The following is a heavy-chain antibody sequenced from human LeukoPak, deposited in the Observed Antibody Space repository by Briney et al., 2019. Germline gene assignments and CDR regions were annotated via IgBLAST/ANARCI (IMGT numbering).Heavy chain of an antibody. CDR3: AKTSGYFPLYYFDY. V-gene: IGHV1-8*03. D-gene: IGHD5-12*01. CDR1: GYTFTSYD. J-gene: IGHJ4*02. Sequence: APVKVSCKASGYTFTSYDINWVRQATGQGLEWMGWMNPNSGNTGYAQKFQGRVTITRNTSITTAYMELSRLRSDDTAMYYCAKTSGYFPLYYFDYWGQGTLVTVSS. CDR2: MNPNSGNT.